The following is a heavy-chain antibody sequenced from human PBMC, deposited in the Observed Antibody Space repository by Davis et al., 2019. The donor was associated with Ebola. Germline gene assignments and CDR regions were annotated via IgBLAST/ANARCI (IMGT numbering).Heavy chain of an antibody. D-gene: IGHD1-26*01. Sequence: PSETLSLTCTVSGGSISSYYWSWIRQPPGKGLEWIGYIYYSGSTNYNPSLKSRVTISVDTSKNQFSLKLSSVTAADTAVYYCARRVRVGATIYFDYWGQGTLVTVSS. CDR2: IYYSGST. CDR3: ARRVRVGATIYFDY. V-gene: IGHV4-59*08. CDR1: GGSISSYY. J-gene: IGHJ4*02.